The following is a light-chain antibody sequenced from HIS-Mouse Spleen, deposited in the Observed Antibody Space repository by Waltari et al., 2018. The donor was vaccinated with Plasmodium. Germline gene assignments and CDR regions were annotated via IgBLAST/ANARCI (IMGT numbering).Light chain of an antibody. CDR1: KLGDKY. Sequence: SYELTQPPSVSVSPGQTASITCSGDKLGDKYACWYQQKPGQSPVLVIYQDSKRPSGILERVAGSKAGNTATLTISGTQAMDEADYYCQAWDSSTVVFGGGTKLTVL. V-gene: IGLV3-1*01. CDR2: QDS. CDR3: QAWDSSTVV. J-gene: IGLJ2*01.